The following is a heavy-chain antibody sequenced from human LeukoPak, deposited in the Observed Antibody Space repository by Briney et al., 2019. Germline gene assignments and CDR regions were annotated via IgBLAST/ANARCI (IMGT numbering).Heavy chain of an antibody. CDR2: IWSDGSTK. Sequence: GGSLRLSCVASGFTFSSYGMHWVRQAPGKGLEWVAIIWSDGSTKYYVGSVKGRFTISRDSSKSTLYLQMNSLRAEDTAVYYCARSEVNTFDIWGQGTMVTVSS. CDR1: GFTFSSYG. D-gene: IGHD3-22*01. J-gene: IGHJ3*02. CDR3: ARSEVNTFDI. V-gene: IGHV3-33*01.